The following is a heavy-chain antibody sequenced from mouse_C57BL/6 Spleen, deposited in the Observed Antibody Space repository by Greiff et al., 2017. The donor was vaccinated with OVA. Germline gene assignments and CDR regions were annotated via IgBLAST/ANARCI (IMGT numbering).Heavy chain of an antibody. CDR2: INPNNGGT. J-gene: IGHJ2*01. Sequence: VQLQQSGPELVKPGASVKIPCKASGYTFTDYNMDWVKQSHGKSLEWIGDINPNNGGTIYNQKFKGKATLTVDKSSSTAYMELRSLTSEDTAVYYCARSQLRLPHYFDYWGQGTTLTVSS. D-gene: IGHD3-2*02. V-gene: IGHV1-18*01. CDR1: GYTFTDYN. CDR3: ARSQLRLPHYFDY.